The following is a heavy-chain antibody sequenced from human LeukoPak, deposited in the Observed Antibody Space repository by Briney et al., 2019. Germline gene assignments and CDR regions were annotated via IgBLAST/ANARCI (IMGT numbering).Heavy chain of an antibody. CDR2: IKQNGSEK. Sequence: GGSLRLSCAASGFTFSSYWMSWVRQAPGKGLERVANIKQNGSEKYYVDSVKGRFTISRDNAKNSLYLQMNSLRAEDTAVYYCARFERYYLYGMDVWGQGATVTVSS. V-gene: IGHV3-7*01. CDR3: ARFERYYLYGMDV. D-gene: IGHD3-9*01. J-gene: IGHJ6*02. CDR1: GFTFSSYW.